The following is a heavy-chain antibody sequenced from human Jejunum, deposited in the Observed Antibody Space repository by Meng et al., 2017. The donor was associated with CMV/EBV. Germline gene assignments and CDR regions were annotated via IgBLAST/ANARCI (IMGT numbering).Heavy chain of an antibody. D-gene: IGHD6-6*01. CDR2: ITGSGSRT. CDR1: GFSFRNCD. V-gene: IGHV3-23*01. CDR3: DASDY. Sequence: SLRLSCAASGFSFRNCDMSWARQAPVKGLEWVATITGSGSRTHYADSVKGRFTISRNNSKNTLYLQINSLRVEDTAIYYCDASDYWGQGTQVTVSS. J-gene: IGHJ4*02.